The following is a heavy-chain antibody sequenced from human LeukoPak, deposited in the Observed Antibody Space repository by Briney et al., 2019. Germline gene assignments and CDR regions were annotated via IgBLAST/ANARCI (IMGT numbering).Heavy chain of an antibody. J-gene: IGHJ4*02. CDR3: AGSQPQYDSSGYYYEECDQ. Sequence: PSETLSLTCTVSGGSLSSGSYYWRWLRQPAGTGLEWIGRIYTSGSNNYNPSHKSRVTMSVDTSKNQFSLKLRSVTAADTAVYCCAGSQPQYDSSGYYYEECDQWGGGTGVSVSS. CDR1: GGSLSSGSYY. V-gene: IGHV4-61*02. D-gene: IGHD3-22*01. CDR2: IYTSGSN.